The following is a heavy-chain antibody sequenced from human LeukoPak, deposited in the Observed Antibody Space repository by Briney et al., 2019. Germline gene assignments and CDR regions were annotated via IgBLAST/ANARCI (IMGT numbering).Heavy chain of an antibody. V-gene: IGHV3-33*06. J-gene: IGHJ4*02. D-gene: IGHD6-13*01. Sequence: GRSLRLSCAASGFSFSTYGMHWVRQAPGKGLEWVAVIWYDGRTENYADSVKGRFTISRDNSKNTLYLQMNSLRAEDTAVFYCAKDRAAAGTSGFDYWGQGTLVTASS. CDR2: IWYDGRTE. CDR3: AKDRAAAGTSGFDY. CDR1: GFSFSTYG.